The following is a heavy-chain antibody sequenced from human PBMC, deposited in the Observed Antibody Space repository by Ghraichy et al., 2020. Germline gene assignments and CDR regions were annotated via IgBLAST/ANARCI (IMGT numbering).Heavy chain of an antibody. D-gene: IGHD6-19*01. CDR3: ARDRYGSVWSLFDY. J-gene: IGHJ4*02. CDR2: INPSGGRP. Sequence: VKVSCKASGYTFTNYHMHWVRQAPGQGLEWMGIINPSGGRPSYAQNFQGRVTLTRDTSTSTVYMELSSLRSEDTAVYYCARDRYGSVWSLFDYWGQGTLVTVSS. CDR1: GYTFTNYH. V-gene: IGHV1-46*01.